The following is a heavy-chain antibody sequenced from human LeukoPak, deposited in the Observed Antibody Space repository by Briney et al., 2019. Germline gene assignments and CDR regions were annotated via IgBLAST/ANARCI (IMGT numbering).Heavy chain of an antibody. V-gene: IGHV4-34*01. D-gene: IGHD6-13*01. CDR1: GGSVSGYY. J-gene: IGHJ4*02. CDR3: ARGRGFYRSWYVDY. Sequence: PSETPSLTCAGNGGSVSGYYWGLLRQPPSPALPLFGEINHSGSTNYNPSLKSRVTISVDTSKNQFSLKLSSVTAADTAVYYCARGRGFYRSWYVDYWGQGTLVTVSS. CDR2: INHSGST.